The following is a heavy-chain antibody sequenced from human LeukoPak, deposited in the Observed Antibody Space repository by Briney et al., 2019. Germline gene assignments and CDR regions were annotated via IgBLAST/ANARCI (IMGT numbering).Heavy chain of an antibody. CDR1: GYTFTGYY. J-gene: IGHJ4*02. D-gene: IGHD6-19*01. CDR3: ARGSSSGWYVDY. Sequence: ASVKVSCKTSGYTFTGYYMHWVRQAPGQGLEWMGWINPNSGDTNYAQKFQGRVTMTRDTSINTAYMELSRLGSADSAMYYCARGSSSGWYVDYWGPGTLFTVSS. V-gene: IGHV1-2*02. CDR2: INPNSGDT.